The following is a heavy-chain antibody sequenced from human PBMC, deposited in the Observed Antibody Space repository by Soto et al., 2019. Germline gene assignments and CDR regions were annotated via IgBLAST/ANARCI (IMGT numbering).Heavy chain of an antibody. CDR2: ISYSGST. D-gene: IGHD3-9*01. Sequence: PSETLSLTCTVTGGSINSGGYYWSWSRQHPGKGLEWIGYISYSGSTYYNPSLESRVTISVDTSRNQFSLNLSSVTAADTAVYYCARTRGFDWLLAFDPWGQGTLVTVSS. J-gene: IGHJ5*02. CDR1: GGSINSGGYY. V-gene: IGHV4-31*03. CDR3: ARTRGFDWLLAFDP.